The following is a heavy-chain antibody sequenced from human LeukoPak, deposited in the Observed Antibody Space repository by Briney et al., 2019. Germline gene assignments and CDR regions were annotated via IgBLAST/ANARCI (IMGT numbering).Heavy chain of an antibody. D-gene: IGHD1-1*01. Sequence: SETLSLTCAVYGGSFSDYNWSWIRQPPGKGLEWIGEINSSENTNYNPSLKSRVTISVDTSKNQFSLRLSSVTAADTAVYYCARSPRTTGTTGGWFDPWGQGTLVTVSS. CDR2: INSSENT. CDR1: GGSFSDYN. CDR3: ARSPRTTGTTGGWFDP. V-gene: IGHV4-34*01. J-gene: IGHJ5*02.